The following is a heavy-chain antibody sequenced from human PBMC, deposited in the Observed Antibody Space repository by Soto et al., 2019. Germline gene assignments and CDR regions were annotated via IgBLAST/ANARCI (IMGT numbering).Heavy chain of an antibody. CDR3: YSNGF. CDR1: GDSIRSSSHY. CDR2: FYYSGSP. Sequence: QVQLQESGPGLVKPSETLSLTCTVSGDSIRSSSHYWAWNRQPPGKGLEWIGGFYYSGSPYYNPSLKSRVTMSVDTSKSHFSLNLNSVTAGDTAVYYCYSNGFWGRGTLVTVSS. J-gene: IGHJ1*01. V-gene: IGHV4-39*02. D-gene: IGHD6-19*01.